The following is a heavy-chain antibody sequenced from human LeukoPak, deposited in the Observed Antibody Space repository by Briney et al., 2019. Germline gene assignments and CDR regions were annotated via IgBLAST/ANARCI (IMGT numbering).Heavy chain of an antibody. D-gene: IGHD2-15*01. CDR2: ISSSSSTI. CDR3: ARGRYHGGYCGGGSCSSH. V-gene: IGHV3-48*01. CDR1: GFTFSSYS. Sequence: GGSVRLSCAASGFTFSSYSMNWVRQARGRGLEWVSYISSSSSTIYYADSVKGRFTISRDNAKNSLYLQMNSLRAEDTAVYYWARGRYHGGYCGGGSCSSHWGQGTLVTVSS. J-gene: IGHJ4*02.